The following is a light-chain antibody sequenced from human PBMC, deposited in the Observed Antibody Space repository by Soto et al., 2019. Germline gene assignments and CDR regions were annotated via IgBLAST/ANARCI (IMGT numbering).Light chain of an antibody. J-gene: IGKJ2*01. CDR3: QQYNTMGT. Sequence: DIQMTQSPSTLSASVGDRVTITCRASQSISSWLAWYQQKPGKAPKLLIYDASRLESGVPSRFSGSGSGTEFPLTISSLQPDDFATYYCQQYNTMGTFGQGTKLEIK. CDR1: QSISSW. CDR2: DAS. V-gene: IGKV1-5*01.